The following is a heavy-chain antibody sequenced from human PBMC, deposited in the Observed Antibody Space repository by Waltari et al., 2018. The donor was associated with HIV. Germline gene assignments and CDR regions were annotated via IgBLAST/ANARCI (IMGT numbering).Heavy chain of an antibody. J-gene: IGHJ6*02. V-gene: IGHV3-7*01. Sequence: EVQLMESGGGLVQSGGSLRLSCAASGFTFINYWMSWVRQTPGKGVEWVAYIKDDGSEKHYIGSVKGRFTISRDNAKNSMFVQMNSLRAEDTAVYYCARIGTFPNNDAIDFWGQGTTVTVSS. D-gene: IGHD1-1*01. CDR3: ARIGTFPNNDAIDF. CDR1: GFTFINYW. CDR2: IKDDGSEK.